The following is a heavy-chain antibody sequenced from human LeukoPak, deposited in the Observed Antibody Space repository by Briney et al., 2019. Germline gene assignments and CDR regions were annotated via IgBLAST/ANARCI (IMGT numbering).Heavy chain of an antibody. J-gene: IGHJ3*02. CDR1: GFTLSSYS. Sequence: GGSLRLSCAASGFTLSSYSMNWVRQAPGKGLEWVSYISSSSSPIYYADSVKGRFTISRDNAKNSLYLQMNSLRAEDTAVYYCARDGIQLWLGHAFDIWGQGTMVTVSS. CDR3: ARDGIQLWLGHAFDI. CDR2: ISSSSSPI. V-gene: IGHV3-48*01. D-gene: IGHD5-18*01.